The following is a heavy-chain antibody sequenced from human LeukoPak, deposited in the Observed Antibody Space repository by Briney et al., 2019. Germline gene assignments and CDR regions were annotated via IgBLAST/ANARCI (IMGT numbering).Heavy chain of an antibody. Sequence: GGSLRLSCAASGFTFSSYGMHWVRQAPGKGLEWVAVISYDGSNKYYADSVKGRSTISRDNSMNTLYPQMNSLRAEDTAVYYCAKDYDFWSGYSLAFDIWGQGTMVTVSS. V-gene: IGHV3-30*18. CDR2: ISYDGSNK. J-gene: IGHJ3*02. D-gene: IGHD3-3*01. CDR1: GFTFSSYG. CDR3: AKDYDFWSGYSLAFDI.